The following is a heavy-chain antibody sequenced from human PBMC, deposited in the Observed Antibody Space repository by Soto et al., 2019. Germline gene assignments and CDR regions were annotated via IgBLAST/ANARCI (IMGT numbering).Heavy chain of an antibody. CDR2: MNPNSGNT. V-gene: IGHV1-8*01. J-gene: IGHJ4*02. CDR1: GYTCTSYD. CDR3: ARGYNFYGSGSYYENFDY. D-gene: IGHD3-10*01. Sequence: ASVKVSCKASGYTCTSYDINWVRQATGQGLEWMGWMNPNSGNTGYAQKFQGRVTMTRNTSISTAYMELSSLRSEDTAVYYCARGYNFYGSGSYYENFDYWGQGTLVTVSS.